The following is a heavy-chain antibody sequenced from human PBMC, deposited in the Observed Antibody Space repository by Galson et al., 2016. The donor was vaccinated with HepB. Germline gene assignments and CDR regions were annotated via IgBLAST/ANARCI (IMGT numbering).Heavy chain of an antibody. Sequence: PALVKPTQTLTLTCTFSGFSLSASGMCVSWIRQPPGKALEWLALIDWDDDKYYSQSLKTRLTISKDTSKTQVVLTMTNMDPVDTAVYYCARGGGPLGTALVVDHFDVWGQGTLVTVSS. CDR1: GFSLSASGMC. D-gene: IGHD5-18*01. V-gene: IGHV2-70*13. J-gene: IGHJ4*02. CDR2: IDWDDDK. CDR3: ARGGGPLGTALVVDHFDV.